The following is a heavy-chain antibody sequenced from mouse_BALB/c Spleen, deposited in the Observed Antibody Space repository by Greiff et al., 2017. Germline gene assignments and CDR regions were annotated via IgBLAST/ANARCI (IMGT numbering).Heavy chain of an antibody. J-gene: IGHJ4*01. D-gene: IGHD2-14*01. V-gene: IGHV2-6-7*01. Sequence: VQLQESGPGLVAPSQSLSITCTVSGFSLTGYGVNWVRQPPGKGLEWLGMIWGDGSTDYNSALKSRLSISKDNSKSQVFLKMNSLQTDDTARYYCAKAYYRYDVGYAMDYWGQGTSVTVSS. CDR1: GFSLTGYG. CDR3: AKAYYRYDVGYAMDY. CDR2: IWGDGST.